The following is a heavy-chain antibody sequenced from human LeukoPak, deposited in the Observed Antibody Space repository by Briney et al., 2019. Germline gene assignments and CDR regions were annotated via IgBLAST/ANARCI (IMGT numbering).Heavy chain of an antibody. CDR2: IYITGST. V-gene: IGHV4-4*07. J-gene: IGHJ4*02. D-gene: IGHD5-12*01. CDR1: GGSITSYY. CDR3: AIYSDYEHTDY. Sequence: PSETLSLTCTVSGGSITSYYWSWIRQSAGKGLEWIGRIYITGSTTYNPSLKSRVTMSLDTSKNQFSLKLSSVTAADTAVYYCAIYSDYEHTDYWGQGTLVTVSS.